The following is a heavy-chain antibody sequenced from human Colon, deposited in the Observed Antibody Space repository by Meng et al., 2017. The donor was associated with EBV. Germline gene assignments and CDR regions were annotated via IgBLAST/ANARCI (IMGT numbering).Heavy chain of an antibody. CDR1: GFTFSDSG. CDR2: ISYSGTYT. D-gene: IGHD6-6*01. CDR3: ARGSVPLFDY. Sequence: QLVESGGGLVKPGGSLPLSCATSGFTFSDSGVNWVRQAPGKGLEWVASISYSGTYTYYADSVKGRFTISRDNAKNSLYLQMNSLRAEDTAVYYCARGSVPLFDYWGQGTLVTVSS. J-gene: IGHJ4*02. V-gene: IGHV3-21*01.